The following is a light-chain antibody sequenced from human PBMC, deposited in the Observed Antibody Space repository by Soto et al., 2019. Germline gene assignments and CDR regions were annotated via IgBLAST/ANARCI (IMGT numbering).Light chain of an antibody. Sequence: EIVMTQSPATLSVSPGERATLSCRARQSVGSNLAWYQQKPGQAPSLLIYGASTRAAGIPARFSGSGSGTEFTLTISSLQSEDFAVYVCQQYNNRWTFGPGTKVEIK. CDR2: GAS. V-gene: IGKV3-15*01. J-gene: IGKJ1*01. CDR1: QSVGSN. CDR3: QQYNNRWT.